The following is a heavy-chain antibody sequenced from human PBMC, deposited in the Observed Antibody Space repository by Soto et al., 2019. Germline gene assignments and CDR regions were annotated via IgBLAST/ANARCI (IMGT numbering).Heavy chain of an antibody. CDR3: ARGPLQTGDRGVY. CDR2: INHSGST. V-gene: IGHV4-34*01. Sequence: SETLSLTCAVYGGSFSGYYWSWIRQPPGKGLEWIGEINHSGSTIYNPSLKGRVTISVDTSKNQFSLKVSSVTAADTAVYSGARGPLQTGDRGVYGGPGTLVTVSS. D-gene: IGHD7-27*01. CDR1: GGSFSGYY. J-gene: IGHJ4*02.